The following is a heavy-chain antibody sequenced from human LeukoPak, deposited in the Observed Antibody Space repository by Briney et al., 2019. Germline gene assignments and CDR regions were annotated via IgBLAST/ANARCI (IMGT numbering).Heavy chain of an antibody. CDR3: ARETYDSSGYYFYYYGMDV. CDR2: INHSGST. D-gene: IGHD3-22*01. V-gene: IGHV4-34*01. CDR1: GGSFSGYY. J-gene: IGHJ6*02. Sequence: KTSETLSLTCAVYGGSFSGYYWSWIRQPPGKGLEWIGEINHSGSTNYNPSLKSRVTISVDKSKNQFSLKLSSVTAADTAVYYCARETYDSSGYYFYYYGMDVWGQGTTVTVSS.